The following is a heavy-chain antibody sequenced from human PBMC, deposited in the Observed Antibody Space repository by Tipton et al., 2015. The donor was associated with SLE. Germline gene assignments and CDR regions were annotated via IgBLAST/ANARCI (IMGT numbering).Heavy chain of an antibody. CDR2: INPNSGDT. J-gene: IGHJ3*02. V-gene: IGHV1-2*02. CDR3: ARGTTPYTMRVVIIPDAFDI. CDR1: GYTFTGYH. D-gene: IGHD3-22*01. Sequence: QVQLVQSGAEVKKPGASVKVSCKASGYTFTGYHLHWVRQAPGQGLEWMAWINPNSGDTNYAQKFQGRVTTTRDTSINTIYMDLSNLNSDDTAVYYCARGTTPYTMRVVIIPDAFDIWGQGTLVTVSS.